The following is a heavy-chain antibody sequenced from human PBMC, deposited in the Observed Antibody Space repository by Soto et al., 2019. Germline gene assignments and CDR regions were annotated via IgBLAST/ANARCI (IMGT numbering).Heavy chain of an antibody. CDR1: GGSITSGDYF. J-gene: IGHJ1*01. D-gene: IGHD2-15*01. Sequence: QVQLQESGPGLVKPSQTLSLTCTVSGGSITSGDYFWSWIRQSPGKGLEWIGYIFDSGSTYYTPSPKSRRTISVDTSHNQFALKLSSVTRADTAVYYCARGQNIRRRPTPPGYVRHWGQGTLVTVSS. CDR3: ARGQNIRRRPTPPGYVRH. V-gene: IGHV4-30-4*01. CDR2: IFDSGST.